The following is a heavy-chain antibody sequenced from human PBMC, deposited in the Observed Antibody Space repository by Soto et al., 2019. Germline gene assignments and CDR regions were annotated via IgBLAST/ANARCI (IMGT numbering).Heavy chain of an antibody. CDR2: TYYRSKWYN. CDR3: TRDRITMIDPAFDI. Sequence: PSQTLSLTCAISGDTVVSNSAAWNWIRQSPSRGLELLGRTYYRSKWYNDYAVSVKSRITINPDTSKNQFSLQLNSVTPEDTAVYYCTRDRITMIDPAFDIWGQGTMVTVSS. CDR1: GDTVVSNSAA. V-gene: IGHV6-1*01. D-gene: IGHD3-22*01. J-gene: IGHJ3*02.